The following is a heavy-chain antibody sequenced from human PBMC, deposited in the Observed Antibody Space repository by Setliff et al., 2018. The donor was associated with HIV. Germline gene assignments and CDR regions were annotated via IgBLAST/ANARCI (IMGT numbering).Heavy chain of an antibody. CDR3: TSGNLRAGLGY. CDR2: INHSGST. V-gene: IGHV4-34*01. J-gene: IGHJ4*02. CDR1: GGSFNGYY. Sequence: PSETLSLTCAVYGGSFNGYYWSWIRQPPGKGLEWIGEINHSGSTNYNPSLKSRVTISVDTSQNQFSLKMSSVTAADTAVYYCTSGNLRAGLGYWGQGTLVTVSS. D-gene: IGHD6-19*01.